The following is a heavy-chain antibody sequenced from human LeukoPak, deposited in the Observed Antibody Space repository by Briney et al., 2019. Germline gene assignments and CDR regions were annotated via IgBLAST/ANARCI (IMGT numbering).Heavy chain of an antibody. CDR2: ISGSGGNT. CDR1: GFTFSSEG. V-gene: IGHV3-23*01. D-gene: IGHD2-2*01. Sequence: PRFSRAASGFTFSSEGMRWVGRAPGKGTEWVSGISGSGGNTYYADSVKGRFTISRDNSQNTLYLQMNTLRAEDTAVYYCAKVVCGYHFDYWGQGTLVTVSS. CDR3: AKVVCGYHFDY. J-gene: IGHJ4*02.